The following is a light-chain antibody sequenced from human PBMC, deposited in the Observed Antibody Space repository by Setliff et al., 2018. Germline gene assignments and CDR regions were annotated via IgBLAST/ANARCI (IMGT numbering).Light chain of an antibody. J-gene: IGLJ1*01. CDR3: SSYTSSSTYV. V-gene: IGLV2-14*03. CDR2: DVS. CDR1: SSDVGGYNY. Sequence: QSVLAQPASVSGSPGQSITISCTGSSSDVGGYNYVSWYQHHPGKAPKVMIYDVSERPSGVSSRFSGSKSGNTAPLTISGLQAEDEADYYCSSYTSSSTYVFGAGTKGTVL.